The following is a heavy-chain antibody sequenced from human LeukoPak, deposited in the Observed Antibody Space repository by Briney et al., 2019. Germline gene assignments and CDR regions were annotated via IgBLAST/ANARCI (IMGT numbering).Heavy chain of an antibody. CDR1: GGSISSYY. Sequence: ETLSLTCTVSGGSISSYYWSWVRQPPGKGLEWIGFVYYTGSTNYSPSLKSRVTISVDTSKNQFSLKLSSVTAADTAVYYCARGGILTGYYRSPGFDYWGQGTLVTVSS. CDR3: ARGGILTGYYRSPGFDY. CDR2: VYYTGST. V-gene: IGHV4-59*12. D-gene: IGHD3-9*01. J-gene: IGHJ4*02.